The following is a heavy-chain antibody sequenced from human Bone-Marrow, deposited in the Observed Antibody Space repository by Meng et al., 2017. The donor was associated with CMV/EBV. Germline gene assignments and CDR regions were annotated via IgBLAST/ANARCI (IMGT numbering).Heavy chain of an antibody. Sequence: ASVKVSCKASGYTFTGYYMHWVRQAPGQGLEWMGWINPNSGGTNYAQKFQGRVTMTRDTSISTAYMELSRLRSDGTAVYYCARGYCSSTSCYPRSLMKRSFDYWGQGTLVTVSS. V-gene: IGHV1-2*02. J-gene: IGHJ4*02. CDR3: ARGYCSSTSCYPRSLMKRSFDY. D-gene: IGHD2-2*01. CDR2: INPNSGGT. CDR1: GYTFTGYY.